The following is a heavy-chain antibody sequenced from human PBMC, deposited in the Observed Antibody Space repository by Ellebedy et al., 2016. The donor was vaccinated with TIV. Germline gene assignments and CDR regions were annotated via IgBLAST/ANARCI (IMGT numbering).Heavy chain of an antibody. V-gene: IGHV3-30*18. CDR3: ANNWNLDY. Sequence: GESLKISXAASGFTFSSYGIHWVRQAPGKGLEWVAVISYDGSNKYYADSVKGRFTISRDNSKNTLYLQMNSLRAEDTAVYYCANNWNLDYWGQGTLVTVSS. J-gene: IGHJ4*02. CDR2: ISYDGSNK. D-gene: IGHD1-1*01. CDR1: GFTFSSYG.